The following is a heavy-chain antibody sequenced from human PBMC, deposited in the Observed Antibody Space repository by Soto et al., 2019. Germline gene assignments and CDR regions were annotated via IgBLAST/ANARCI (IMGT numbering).Heavy chain of an antibody. J-gene: IGHJ3*02. CDR3: TRDPLIAVDAYDAFDI. CDR2: IWYDGSNK. V-gene: IGHV3-33*01. CDR1: GFTFSSYG. Sequence: QVQLVESGGGVVQRGGSLRLSCAASGFTFSSYGMHWVRQAPGKGLEWVAVIWYDGSNKYYADSVKGRYTISRDDSKNTVYLQMNSLGAEDTAVYYCTRDPLIAVDAYDAFDIWGKGTSVTVSS. D-gene: IGHD6-19*01.